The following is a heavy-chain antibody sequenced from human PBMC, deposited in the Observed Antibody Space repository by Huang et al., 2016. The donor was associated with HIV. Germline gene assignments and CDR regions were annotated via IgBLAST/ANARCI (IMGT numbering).Heavy chain of an antibody. D-gene: IGHD6-13*01. V-gene: IGHV4-39*01. CDR3: ASQHIGAAATWF. CDR2: VYQIGSP. CDR1: GDFISSTNYY. J-gene: IGHJ4*02. Sequence: QLQLQESGPGQVKPSETLSLTCTVSGDFISSTNYYWGWIRQSPGKGLEWVVSVYQIGSPNYTPSLKSRVTLSVDTSRNQFSLRLNSVTAADTAVYYCASQHIGAAATWFWGRGTQVAVSS.